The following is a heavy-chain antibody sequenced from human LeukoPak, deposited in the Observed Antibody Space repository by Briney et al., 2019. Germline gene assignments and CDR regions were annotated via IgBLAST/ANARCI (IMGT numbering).Heavy chain of an antibody. J-gene: IGHJ3*02. CDR3: ARGDLAAAGADGAFDI. Sequence: GGSLRLSCAASGFTFSSYSMNWVRQAPGKGLEWVAFIRYDGSNKYYADSVKGRFTISRDNSKNTLYLQMNSLRAEDTAVYYCARGDLAAAGADGAFDIWGQGTMVTVSS. CDR2: IRYDGSNK. CDR1: GFTFSSYS. V-gene: IGHV3-30*02. D-gene: IGHD6-13*01.